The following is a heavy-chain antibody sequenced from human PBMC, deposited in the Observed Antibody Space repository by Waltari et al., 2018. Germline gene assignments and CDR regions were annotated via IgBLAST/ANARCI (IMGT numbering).Heavy chain of an antibody. J-gene: IGHJ6*02. CDR3: ARTSRYYGMDV. CDR2: MYYSGST. Sequence: QLQLQESGPGLVKPSETLSLTCTVSGGSISSSSYYWGWIRQPPGKGLEWIGSMYYSGSTYYNPSLKSRVTISVDTSKNQFSLKLSSVTAADTAVYYCARTSRYYGMDVWGQGTTVTVSS. CDR1: GGSISSSSYY. V-gene: IGHV4-39*01.